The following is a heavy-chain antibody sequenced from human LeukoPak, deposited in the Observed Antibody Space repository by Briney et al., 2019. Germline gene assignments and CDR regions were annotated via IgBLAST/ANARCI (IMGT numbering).Heavy chain of an antibody. CDR2: IYYSGST. V-gene: IGHV4-59*12. Sequence: SETLSLTCTVSGGSISSYYWSWIRQPPGKGLEWIGYIYYSGSTNYNPSLKSRVTISVDTSKNQFSLKLSSVTAADTAVYYCARVGYDFWSGGQYDYWGQGTLVTVSS. CDR3: ARVGYDFWSGGQYDY. D-gene: IGHD3-3*01. J-gene: IGHJ4*02. CDR1: GGSISSYY.